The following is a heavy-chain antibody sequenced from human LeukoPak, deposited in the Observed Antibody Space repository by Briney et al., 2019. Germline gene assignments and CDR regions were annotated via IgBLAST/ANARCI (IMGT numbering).Heavy chain of an antibody. CDR1: GFSLSTSGVG. V-gene: IGHV2-5*02. CDR2: IYWDDDK. D-gene: IGHD6-19*01. Sequence: SGPTLVKPTQTLTLTCTFSGFSLSTSGVGVGWIRQPPGKALEWLALIYWDDDKRYSPSLKSRLTITKDTSKNQVVLTMTNMDPVDTATYYCAHRGGGWFATYFDYWGQGTLVTVSS. J-gene: IGHJ4*02. CDR3: AHRGGGWFATYFDY.